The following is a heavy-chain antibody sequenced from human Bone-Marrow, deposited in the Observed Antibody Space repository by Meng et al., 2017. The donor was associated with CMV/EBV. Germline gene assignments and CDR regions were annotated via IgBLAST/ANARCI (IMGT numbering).Heavy chain of an antibody. CDR1: GFTFSSYG. J-gene: IGHJ6*01. CDR2: IRYDGSNK. CDR3: AQDLKGLYCSSTKCYTDLVYYYGMDG. D-gene: IGHD2-2*02. V-gene: IGHV3-30*02. Sequence: GESLKISCAASGFTFSSYGMHWVRQAPGKGLEWVAFIRYDGSNKYYADSVKGRFTISRDNSKNTLYLQMNSLRAEDTAVYYCAQDLKGLYCSSTKCYTDLVYYYGMDGWGQGTTVTFSS.